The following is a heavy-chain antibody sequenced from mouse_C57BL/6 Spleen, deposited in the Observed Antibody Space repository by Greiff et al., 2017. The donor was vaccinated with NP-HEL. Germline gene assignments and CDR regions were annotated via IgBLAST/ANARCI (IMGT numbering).Heavy chain of an antibody. D-gene: IGHD1-1*01. J-gene: IGHJ2*01. V-gene: IGHV1-82*01. CDR2: IYPGDGDT. Sequence: VQLQQSGPELVKPGASVKISCKASGYAFSSSWMNWVKQRPGQGLEWIGRIYPGDGDTNYNGKFKGKATLTADKSSSTAYMQLSSLTSEDAAVYFCARRSGSSYFDYWGQGTTLTVSS. CDR3: ARRSGSSYFDY. CDR1: GYAFSSSW.